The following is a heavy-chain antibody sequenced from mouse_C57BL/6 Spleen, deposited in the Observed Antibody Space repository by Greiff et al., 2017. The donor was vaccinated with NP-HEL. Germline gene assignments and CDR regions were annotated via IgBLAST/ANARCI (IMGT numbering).Heavy chain of an antibody. V-gene: IGHV5-17*01. Sequence: EVQVVESGGGLVKPGGSLKLSCAASGFTFSDYGMHWVRQAPEKGLEWVAYISSGSSTIYYADTVKGRFTISRDNAKNTLFLQMTSLRSEDTAMYYCARRYYGSSYVDAMDYWGQGTSVTVSS. J-gene: IGHJ4*01. D-gene: IGHD1-1*01. CDR3: ARRYYGSSYVDAMDY. CDR1: GFTFSDYG. CDR2: ISSGSSTI.